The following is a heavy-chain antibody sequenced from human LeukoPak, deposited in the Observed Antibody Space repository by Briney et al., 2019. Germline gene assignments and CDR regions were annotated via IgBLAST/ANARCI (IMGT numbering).Heavy chain of an antibody. Sequence: PSETRSLTCAVSGGSISSGGYSWSWIRQPPGKGLEWIGYIYHSGSTYYNPSLKSRVTISVDRSKNQFSLKLSSVTAADTAVYYCARVGGVVTAIDYWGQGTLVTVSS. V-gene: IGHV4-30-2*01. CDR2: IYHSGST. CDR1: GGSISSGGYS. D-gene: IGHD2-21*02. J-gene: IGHJ4*02. CDR3: ARVGGVVTAIDY.